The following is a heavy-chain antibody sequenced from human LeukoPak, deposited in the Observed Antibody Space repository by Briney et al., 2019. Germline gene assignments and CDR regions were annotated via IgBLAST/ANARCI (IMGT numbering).Heavy chain of an antibody. CDR2: IYYSGST. V-gene: IGHV4-59*08. J-gene: IGHJ4*02. CDR1: GGSISGYY. CDR3: ARHSRIYYDFDY. D-gene: IGHD3-22*01. Sequence: PSETLSLTCTVSGGSISGYYWSWIRQPLGKGPQWIGYIYYSGSTNYNPSLESRVTVSVDTSNDQFSLKLRSVTAADTAVYYCARHSRIYYDFDYWGQGTLVTVSS.